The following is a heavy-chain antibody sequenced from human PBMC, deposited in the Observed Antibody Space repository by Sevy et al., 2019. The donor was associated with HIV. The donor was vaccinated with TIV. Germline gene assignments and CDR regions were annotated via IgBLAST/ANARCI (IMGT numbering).Heavy chain of an antibody. V-gene: IGHV1-8*02. CDR3: ARVSGWHLRYGMDD. Sequence: ASVKVSCKASGFNFASYDIYWVRQATGQGLEWMGWMNTNTGNTGFEQKFQGRVTMTRNTSITTAYMELSNLRSEDTAVYYCARVSGWHLRYGMDDWGQGTTVTVSS. CDR2: MNTNTGNT. J-gene: IGHJ6*02. CDR1: GFNFASYD. D-gene: IGHD6-19*01.